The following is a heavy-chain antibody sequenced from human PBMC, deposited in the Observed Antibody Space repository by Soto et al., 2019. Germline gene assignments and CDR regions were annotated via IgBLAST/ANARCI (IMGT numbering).Heavy chain of an antibody. Sequence: QIQLQQSGPGLVKPSQTLSLTCVISGDSVSTNSATWNWIRQSPSRGLEWLGRTYLRSKWYHEYAVSVKSRIAIRPDTSKNLFSLHLSSVTPEDTAVYFCARAAVAFDAFDLWGQGTVVTVSS. CDR1: GDSVSTNSAT. CDR3: ARAAVAFDAFDL. V-gene: IGHV6-1*01. CDR2: TYLRSKWYH. J-gene: IGHJ3*01. D-gene: IGHD2-15*01.